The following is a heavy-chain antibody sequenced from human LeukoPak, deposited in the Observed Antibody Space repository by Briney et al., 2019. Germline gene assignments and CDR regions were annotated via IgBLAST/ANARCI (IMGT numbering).Heavy chain of an antibody. CDR3: ARDELGSFDY. Sequence: SQTLSLTCAISGDSVSSNSAGWNWIRQSPSRGLEWLGRTYYRSKWYNDYAVSVKSRITSKPDTSKNPVSLQLTSVTPEDTAAYYCARDELGSFDYWGPGTLVTVSS. CDR2: TYYRSKWYN. J-gene: IGHJ4*02. D-gene: IGHD6-6*01. V-gene: IGHV6-1*01. CDR1: GDSVSSNSAG.